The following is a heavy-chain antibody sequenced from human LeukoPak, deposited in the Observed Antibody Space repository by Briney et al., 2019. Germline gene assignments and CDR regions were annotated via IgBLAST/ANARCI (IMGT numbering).Heavy chain of an antibody. CDR2: ISGSGSST. J-gene: IGHJ5*02. Sequence: PGGSLRLSCAASGFTFSSYDMSWVRQAPGKGLEWVPGISGSGSSTYYADSVKGRFTISRDNSKSTLYLQMNSLRAEDTAVYYCAKDRHAPGRYCSSTICFPFDPWGQGTLVTVSS. V-gene: IGHV3-23*01. CDR3: AKDRHAPGRYCSSTICFPFDP. CDR1: GFTFSSYD. D-gene: IGHD2-2*01.